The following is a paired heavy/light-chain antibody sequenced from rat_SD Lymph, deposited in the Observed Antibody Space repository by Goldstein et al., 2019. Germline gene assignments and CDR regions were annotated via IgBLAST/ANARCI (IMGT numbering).Light chain of an antibody. CDR2: DTS. CDR3: LQRSSYPPT. Sequence: EIVLTQSPTTMAASPGEKVTITCRASSSVSYMHWFQQKSGTSPKPWIYDTSKLASGVPDRFSGSGSGTSYSLTISSMEAEDAATYYCLQRSSYPPTFGGGTKLELK. J-gene: IGKJ1*01. V-gene: IGKV4S12*01. CDR1: SSVSY.
Heavy chain of an antibody. V-gene: IGHV5-20*01. Sequence: EVQLAESGGGLVQPGRSLKLSCAASGFTFSDYYMAWVRQAPTKGLEWVASISYDGGSTYYRDSVKGRFTISRDNAKSSLYLQMDSLRSEDTATYYCTTDRYYYDGTYYRGWFAYWGQGTLVTVSS. CDR1: GFTFSDYY. D-gene: IGHD1-12*02. CDR3: TTDRYYYDGTYYRGWFAY. J-gene: IGHJ3*01. CDR2: ISYDGGST.